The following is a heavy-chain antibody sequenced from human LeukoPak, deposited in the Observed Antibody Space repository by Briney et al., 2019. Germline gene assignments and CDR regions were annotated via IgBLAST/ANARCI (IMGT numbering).Heavy chain of an antibody. D-gene: IGHD2-15*01. J-gene: IGHJ3*02. V-gene: IGHV3-30-3*01. Sequence: GRSLRLSCAASGFPFSSYAMHWVRQAPGKGLEWVAVISYDGSNKYYADSVKGRFTISRDNAKNSLYLQMNSLRAEDTAVYYCARDQDSDAFDIWGQGTMVTVSS. CDR3: ARDQDSDAFDI. CDR2: ISYDGSNK. CDR1: GFPFSSYA.